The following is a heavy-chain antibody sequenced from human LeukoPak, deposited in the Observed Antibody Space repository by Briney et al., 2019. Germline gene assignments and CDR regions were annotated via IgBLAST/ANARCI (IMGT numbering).Heavy chain of an antibody. CDR3: ARGALPLGYCSSISCYHIDY. V-gene: IGHV4-59*01. J-gene: IGHJ4*02. CDR2: IYYSGST. CDR1: GGSISSYY. Sequence: KPSETLSLTCTVSGGSISSYYWSWIRQPPGKGLEWIGYIYYSGSTNYNPSLKSLVTISVDPSRNQFSLKLSSVTAADTAVYYCARGALPLGYCSSISCYHIDYWGQGTRVTVSS. D-gene: IGHD2-2*01.